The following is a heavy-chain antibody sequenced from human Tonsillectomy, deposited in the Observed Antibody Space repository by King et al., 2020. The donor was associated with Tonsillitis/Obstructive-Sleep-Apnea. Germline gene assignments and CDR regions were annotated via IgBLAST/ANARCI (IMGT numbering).Heavy chain of an antibody. Sequence: QLVQSGGGLVQPGGSLRLSCAASGFTFSNYWISWVRQAPGKGLEWVANIKQDGSEKYYVDSVKGRFTISRDNAKNSLYLQMDSLRAEDTAVYYCARDGYCSTTNCYLHDPWGQGTLVTVSS. V-gene: IGHV3-7*04. CDR3: ARDGYCSTTNCYLHDP. J-gene: IGHJ5*02. CDR1: GFTFSNYW. CDR2: IKQDGSEK. D-gene: IGHD2-2*01.